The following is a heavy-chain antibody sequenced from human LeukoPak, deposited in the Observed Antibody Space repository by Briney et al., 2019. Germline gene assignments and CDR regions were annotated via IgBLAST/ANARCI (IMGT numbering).Heavy chain of an antibody. CDR3: VNPRYDSSGYYYVD. V-gene: IGHV1-3*01. CDR2: IDADNGDT. J-gene: IGHJ4*02. Sequence: ASVKVSCKASGYTFSGYAIHWVRQAPGQRFEWMGWIDADNGDTRYSQKFQGRVTITRDTSASTVYMELSSLRSEDTAVYYCVNPRYDSSGYYYVDWGQGTLVTVSS. CDR1: GYTFSGYA. D-gene: IGHD3-22*01.